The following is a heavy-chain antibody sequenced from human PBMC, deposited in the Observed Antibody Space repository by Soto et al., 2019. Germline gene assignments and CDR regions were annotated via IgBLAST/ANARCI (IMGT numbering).Heavy chain of an antibody. D-gene: IGHD2-15*01. CDR2: INPSGGST. CDR3: VRDVGMASLPYLDY. V-gene: IGHV1-46*01. CDR1: GYTFTIYY. J-gene: IGHJ4*02. Sequence: ASVKVSCKASGYTFTIYYMYWVRQAPGQGLEWMGIINPSGGSTSFAQKFQGRVTMTRDTSTSTVYMELISLTSEDTAVYYCVRDVGMASLPYLDYWGQGTLVTVSS.